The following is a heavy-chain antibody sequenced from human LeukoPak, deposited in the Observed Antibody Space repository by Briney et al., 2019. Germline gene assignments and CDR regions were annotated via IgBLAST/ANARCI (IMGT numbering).Heavy chain of an antibody. D-gene: IGHD1-26*01. CDR2: LTNSGGST. CDR3: AKSTGGSYYPFDH. V-gene: IGHV3-23*01. Sequence: GGSLRLSCAASGFIFSSYAMSWVRQAPGKGLEWVSGLTNSGGSTYYADSVKGRFTISRDNSENTLYLQMNSLRAEDTAVYYCAKSTGGSYYPFDHWGQGTLVTVSS. J-gene: IGHJ4*02. CDR1: GFIFSSYA.